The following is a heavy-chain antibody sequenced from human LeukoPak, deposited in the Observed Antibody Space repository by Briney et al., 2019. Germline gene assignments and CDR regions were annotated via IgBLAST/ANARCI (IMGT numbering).Heavy chain of an antibody. CDR1: GFTFSSYA. J-gene: IGHJ4*02. CDR2: ISGSGGDT. CDR3: AKAPSAIVEAPLF. Sequence: GGSLRLSCAASGFTFSSYAMRWVRQAPGKGLEWVSGISGSGGDTNYADSVKGRFTISRDNSKNTLYLQMNSLRAEDTAVYYCAKAPSAIVEAPLFWGRGTLVAVSS. V-gene: IGHV3-23*01. D-gene: IGHD1-26*01.